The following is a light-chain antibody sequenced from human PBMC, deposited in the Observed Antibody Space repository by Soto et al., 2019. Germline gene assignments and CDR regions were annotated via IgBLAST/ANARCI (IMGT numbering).Light chain of an antibody. J-gene: IGKJ1*01. CDR2: GAS. CDR1: QSVSSTY. V-gene: IGKV3-20*01. CDR3: QQYGSSPPWT. Sequence: EIVLTXSPGTLSLSPGERATLSCRASQSVSSTYLAWYQQKPGQAPRRLIYGASNSATGIPDRFSGSGSGTDFTLPISRLEHEDFAVYYCQQYGSSPPWTFGQGTKVEIK.